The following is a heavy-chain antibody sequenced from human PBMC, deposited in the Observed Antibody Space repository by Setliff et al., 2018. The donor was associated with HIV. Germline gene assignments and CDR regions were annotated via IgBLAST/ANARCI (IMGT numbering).Heavy chain of an antibody. D-gene: IGHD2-21*02. V-gene: IGHV1-2*06. Sequence: ASVKVSCKASGYIFTGYYIHWVRQAPGQGLEWMGRINPNNGDTNSAQKFQGRVTMTRDTSISTAYMELSSLRSEDTAIFYCAREPIGGDDAFDIWGQGTMVTVSS. J-gene: IGHJ3*02. CDR3: AREPIGGDDAFDI. CDR2: INPNNGDT. CDR1: GYIFTGYY.